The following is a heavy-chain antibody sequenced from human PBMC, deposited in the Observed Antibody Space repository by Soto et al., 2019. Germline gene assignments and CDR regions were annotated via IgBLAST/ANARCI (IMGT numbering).Heavy chain of an antibody. D-gene: IGHD1-26*01. CDR2: IIPIFGAA. Sequence: QVQLVQSGAEVKKPGSSVKVSCKASGGTFSSYAISWGRQAPGQGLEWMGGIIPIFGAADYAQKFQGRVMNTADESTSTAYKELSSLRTEDTAVDYCASHSGRAPEGQGYYGMDVWGQGTTVTVSS. J-gene: IGHJ6*02. CDR1: GGTFSSYA. CDR3: ASHSGRAPEGQGYYGMDV. V-gene: IGHV1-69*12.